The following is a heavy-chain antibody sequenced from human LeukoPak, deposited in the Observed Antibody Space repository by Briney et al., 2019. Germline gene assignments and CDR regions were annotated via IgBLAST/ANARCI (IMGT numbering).Heavy chain of an antibody. J-gene: IGHJ4*02. CDR2: IYYSGST. D-gene: IGHD3-3*01. V-gene: IGHV4-61*01. Sequence: SETLSLTCTVSGYSISSGYYWGWIRQPPGKGLEWIGYIYYSGSTNYNPSLKSRATISVDTSKNQFSLKLSSVTAADTAVYYCARVLGDTRDYWGQGTLVTVSS. CDR1: GYSISSGYY. CDR3: ARVLGDTRDY.